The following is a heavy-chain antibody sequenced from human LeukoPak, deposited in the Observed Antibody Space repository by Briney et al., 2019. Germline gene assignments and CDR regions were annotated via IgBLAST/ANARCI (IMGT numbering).Heavy chain of an antibody. CDR3: ARADITYSSSWPHTRFFSY. V-gene: IGHV6-1*01. D-gene: IGHD6-13*01. Sequence: SQTLSLTCAISGDSVSSNSAAWNWIRQSPSRGLEWLGRTYYRSKWYNDYAVSVKSRITINPDTSKNQFSPQLNSVTPEDTAVYYCARADITYSSSWPHTRFFSYWGQGTLVTVSS. CDR1: GDSVSSNSAA. CDR2: TYYRSKWYN. J-gene: IGHJ4*02.